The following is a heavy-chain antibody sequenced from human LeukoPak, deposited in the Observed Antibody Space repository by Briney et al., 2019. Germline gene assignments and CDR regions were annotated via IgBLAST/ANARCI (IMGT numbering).Heavy chain of an antibody. CDR1: GGSFSGYY. V-gene: IGHV4-34*01. Sequence: SETLSLTCAVYGGSFSGYYWSWIRQPPGKGLEWIGEINHSGSTNYNPSLKSRVTMSVDTSKNQFSLKLSSVTAADTAVYYCAREGYDTIFGGTDYYYYYGMDVWGQGTTVTVSS. D-gene: IGHD3-3*01. CDR3: AREGYDTIFGGTDYYYYYGMDV. CDR2: INHSGST. J-gene: IGHJ6*02.